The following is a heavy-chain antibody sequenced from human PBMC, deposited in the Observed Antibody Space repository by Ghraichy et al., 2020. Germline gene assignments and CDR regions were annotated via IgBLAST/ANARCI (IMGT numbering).Heavy chain of an antibody. CDR2: IYINGDT. V-gene: IGHV4-39*01. CDR1: GGSVSSPTLY. CDR3: ARHGIAATGQGWFDP. J-gene: IGHJ5*02. Sequence: SETLSLTCTVSGGSVSSPTLYWGWIRQPPGKGLEWIGSIYINGDTYSNPSLKSRVTISVDTSKNQFSLRLSFVTAADTAVYYCARHGIAATGQGWFDPWGQGTLVTVSS. D-gene: IGHD6-13*01.